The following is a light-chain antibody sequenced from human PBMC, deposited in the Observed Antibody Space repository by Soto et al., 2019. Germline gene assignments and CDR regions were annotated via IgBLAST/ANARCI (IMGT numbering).Light chain of an antibody. CDR2: EVN. CDR3: FSFTNTSTHV. Sequence: QSALTQPASLSGSPGQSITISCTGTSSDIGAYDYVSWFQQHPGKAPILMISEVNNRPSGVSNRFSGSKSGNTAYLTISGLQVEDEAEYFCFSFTNTSTHVFGTGTKVTVL. V-gene: IGLV2-14*01. J-gene: IGLJ1*01. CDR1: SSDIGAYDY.